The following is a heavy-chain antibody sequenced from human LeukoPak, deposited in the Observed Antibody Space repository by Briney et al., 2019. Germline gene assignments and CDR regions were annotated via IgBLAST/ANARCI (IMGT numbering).Heavy chain of an antibody. Sequence: SKTISLTCMFPGFSISIHYWSWIRQPPGKGLDWLGYLYDSDGSKDNPSLKSRATLSADTSKNQFSLRLSSVTAADTAVYYCATIKRGSIFGYFDFWGQGIPVTVSS. D-gene: IGHD5-18*01. V-gene: IGHV4-59*11. CDR3: ATIKRGSIFGYFDF. CDR1: GFSISIHY. J-gene: IGHJ4*02. CDR2: LYDSDGS.